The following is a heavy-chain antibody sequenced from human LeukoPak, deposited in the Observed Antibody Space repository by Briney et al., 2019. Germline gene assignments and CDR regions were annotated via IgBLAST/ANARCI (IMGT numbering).Heavy chain of an antibody. CDR3: ARGRYDSGGYYAIFDY. V-gene: IGHV4-59*01. J-gene: IGHJ4*02. CDR2: ISYSGSA. CDR1: GGSLSNYY. Sequence: KPSETLSLTCTVSGGSLSNYYWTWIRQPPGKGLEWIGYISYSGSANYNPSLKSRLTISVGSSKNRFFLNLSSVTAADTAVYYCARGRYDSGGYYAIFDYWGQGTLVTVSS. D-gene: IGHD3-22*01.